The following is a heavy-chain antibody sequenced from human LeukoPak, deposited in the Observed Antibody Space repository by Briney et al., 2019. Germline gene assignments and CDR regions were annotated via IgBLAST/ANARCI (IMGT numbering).Heavy chain of an antibody. D-gene: IGHD4-17*01. V-gene: IGHV1-18*01. Sequence: ASVTVSFKASGYTFTSYDISWVRQAPGQGLEWMGWISAYNGNTIYAQKLQGRVTMTTDTSTSTSYMELRSLRSDDTAVYYCARDFSVGDYGGPYYYSGMDVWGRGTTVSVSS. J-gene: IGHJ6*02. CDR3: ARDFSVGDYGGPYYYSGMDV. CDR2: ISAYNGNT. CDR1: GYTFTSYD.